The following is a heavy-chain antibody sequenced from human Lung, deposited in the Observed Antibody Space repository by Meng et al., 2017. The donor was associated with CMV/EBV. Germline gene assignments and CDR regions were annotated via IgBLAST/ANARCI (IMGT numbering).Heavy chain of an antibody. Sequence: GEXXKISCAASGFTVSGNYMNWVRQAPGKGLEWVSVIYSGGSTYYADSVKGRFTISRDNSKNTLYLQMNNLRAEDTAVYYCARDSYGMDVWGQGTTVTVSS. J-gene: IGHJ6*02. CDR2: IYSGGST. V-gene: IGHV3-53*01. CDR1: GFTVSGNY. CDR3: ARDSYGMDV.